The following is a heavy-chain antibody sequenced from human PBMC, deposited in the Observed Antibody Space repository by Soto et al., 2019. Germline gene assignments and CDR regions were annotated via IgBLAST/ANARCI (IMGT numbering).Heavy chain of an antibody. D-gene: IGHD1-26*01. J-gene: IGHJ4*02. CDR3: ARLSGSYYFDN. CDR2: SRNKANSYTT. CDR1: GFTFSDHY. Sequence: PGGSLRLSCAASGFTFSDHYMDWVRQAPGKGLEWVGRSRNKANSYTTEYAASVKDRFTISRDDSKNSLYLQMNSLKTEDTAVYYCARLSGSYYFDNWGQGTLVTVSS. V-gene: IGHV3-72*01.